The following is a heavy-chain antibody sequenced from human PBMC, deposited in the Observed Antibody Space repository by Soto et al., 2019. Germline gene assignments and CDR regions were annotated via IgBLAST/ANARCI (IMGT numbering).Heavy chain of an antibody. CDR3: ALHNIRIRPLEL. CDR1: GGSISSGVHS. J-gene: IGHJ4*02. Sequence: QLQLQESGSGLVKPSQTLSLTCAVSGGSISSGVHSWSWIRQPPGKGLEWIGYIFQRESTYYTTSLKSRVTIAIDRSKSQFSLKLTSVTAAETAVYYCALHNIRIRPLELWGQGTLVTVSS. V-gene: IGHV4-30-2*01. CDR2: IFQREST. D-gene: IGHD4-4*01.